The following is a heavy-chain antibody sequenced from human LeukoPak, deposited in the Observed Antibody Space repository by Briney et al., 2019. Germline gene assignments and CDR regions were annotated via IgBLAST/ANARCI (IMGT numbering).Heavy chain of an antibody. J-gene: IGHJ4*02. Sequence: ASVKVSCKASGYTFTSYYMHWVRQAPGQGLEWMGIINPSGGSTSYAQKFQGRVTMTTDTSTSTAYMELRSLRSDDTAVYYCARANYYDSSGRYKSFDYWGQETLVTVSS. CDR3: ARANYYDSSGRYKSFDY. V-gene: IGHV1-46*01. CDR2: INPSGGST. D-gene: IGHD3-22*01. CDR1: GYTFTSYY.